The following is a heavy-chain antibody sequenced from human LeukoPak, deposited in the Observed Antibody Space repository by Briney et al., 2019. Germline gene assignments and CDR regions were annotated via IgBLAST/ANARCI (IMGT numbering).Heavy chain of an antibody. D-gene: IGHD1-26*01. V-gene: IGHV1-69*05. CDR1: GGTFSSYA. CDR2: IIPIFGTA. J-gene: IGHJ4*02. CDR3: ARGSGSYYPFFDY. Sequence: SVKVSCKASGGTFSSYAISWVRQAPGQGLEWMGGIIPIFGTANYAQKFQGRVTITTDESTSTAYMELSSLRSEDTAVYYCARGSGSYYPFFDYWGQGTLVTVSS.